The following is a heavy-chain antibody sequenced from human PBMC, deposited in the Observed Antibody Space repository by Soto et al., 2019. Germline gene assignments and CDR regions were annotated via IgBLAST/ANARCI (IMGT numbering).Heavy chain of an antibody. D-gene: IGHD6-19*01. Sequence: QVQLVQSGAEVKKPGASVNISCKASGYSFTGYGISWVRQAPGQGLEWMGWISGYNGHIDYAQKFQGRVSMTTDTSTNTAYMEMRSLRSDYTAKYYCARVLQWSTPDYWGQGSLVTVS. CDR3: ARVLQWSTPDY. CDR2: ISGYNGHI. J-gene: IGHJ4*02. CDR1: GYSFTGYG. V-gene: IGHV1-18*01.